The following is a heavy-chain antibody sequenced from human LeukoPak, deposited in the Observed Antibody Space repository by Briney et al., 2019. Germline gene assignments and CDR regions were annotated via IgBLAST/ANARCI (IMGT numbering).Heavy chain of an antibody. J-gene: IGHJ4*02. CDR3: ARFWRYCSGTSCYALDY. Sequence: GGSLRLSCAASGFTFSGYWMHWVRHAPGKGMVGVSHINSGGSTTTSADSVHGPSTLSRDNPKNTLYLQINSLRAEDTALYYCARFWRYCSGTSCYALDYWGQGTLVTGSS. D-gene: IGHD2-2*01. CDR2: INSGGSTT. CDR1: GFTFSGYW. V-gene: IGHV3-74*03.